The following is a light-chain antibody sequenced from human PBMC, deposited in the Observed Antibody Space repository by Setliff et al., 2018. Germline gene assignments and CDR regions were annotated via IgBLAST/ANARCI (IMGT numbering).Light chain of an antibody. Sequence: QSALTQPASVSGSPGQSITMSCTGTSSDVGAYNFVSWYQQHPGKAPKLMVYDVNNRPSGVSDRLSGSKSGNTASLTISGLQAEDEADYYCVSYTTSTTYVFGTGTKVTVL. J-gene: IGLJ1*01. CDR2: DVN. CDR3: VSYTTSTTYV. CDR1: SSDVGAYNF. V-gene: IGLV2-14*01.